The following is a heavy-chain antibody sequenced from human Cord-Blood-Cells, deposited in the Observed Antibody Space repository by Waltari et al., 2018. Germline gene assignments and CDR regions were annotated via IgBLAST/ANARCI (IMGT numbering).Heavy chain of an antibody. CDR2: LYYSGST. CDR1: GGSISSSSYY. Sequence: QLQLQESGPGLVKPSETLSLTCTVSGGSISSSSYYWGWIRQPPGKGLEWIGSLYYSGSTYYNPSLKSRVTISVDTSKNQFSLKLSSVTAADTAVYYCARQFMITFGGVIGYYYGMDVWGQGTTVTVSS. V-gene: IGHV4-39*01. D-gene: IGHD3-16*01. J-gene: IGHJ6*02. CDR3: ARQFMITFGGVIGYYYGMDV.